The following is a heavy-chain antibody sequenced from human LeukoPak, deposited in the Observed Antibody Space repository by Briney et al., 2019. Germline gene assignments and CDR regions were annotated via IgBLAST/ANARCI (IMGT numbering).Heavy chain of an antibody. CDR3: ARDPPDGSGSYESSP. D-gene: IGHD3-10*01. CDR2: IIPIFGTA. CDR1: GGTFSRYA. Sequence: ASVKVSCKASGGTFSRYAISWVRQAPGQGLEWMGGIIPIFGTANYAQKFQGRVTITADESTSTAYMELSSLRSEDTAVYYCARDPPDGSGSYESSPWGQGTLVTVSS. V-gene: IGHV1-69*13. J-gene: IGHJ4*02.